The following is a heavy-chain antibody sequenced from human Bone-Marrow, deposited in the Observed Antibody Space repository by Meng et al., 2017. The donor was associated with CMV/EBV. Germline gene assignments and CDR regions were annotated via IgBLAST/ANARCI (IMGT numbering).Heavy chain of an antibody. CDR2: ISWNSGSI. CDR1: GFTFDDYA. V-gene: IGHV3-9*01. CDR3: AKGSAPRVRGPVYGMDV. D-gene: IGHD3-10*01. J-gene: IGHJ6*02. Sequence: SLKISCAASGFTFDDYAMYWGRQAPGKRRELVSGISWNSGSIGYADSVKGRFTISRDNAKNSLYLLMNSRRAEDTALYYCAKGSAPRVRGPVYGMDVWGQGTTVTVSS.